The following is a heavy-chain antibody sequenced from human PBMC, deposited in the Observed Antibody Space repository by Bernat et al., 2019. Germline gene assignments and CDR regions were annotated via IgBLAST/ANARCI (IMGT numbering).Heavy chain of an antibody. V-gene: IGHV4-39*01. Sequence: QLQVQESGPGLVKPSETLSLTCTVSGGSISSSSNYFWGWIRQPPGKGLEWVGSIYYSGNTYYNPSLKSRVTISVDTSKKQFYLDLSFVTAAEPAVYYCAGHGNIVVAPNPKGFDPWGQGTLVTVSS. J-gene: IGHJ5*02. CDR2: IYYSGNT. CDR1: GGSISSSSNYF. CDR3: AGHGNIVVAPNPKGFDP. D-gene: IGHD2-2*01.